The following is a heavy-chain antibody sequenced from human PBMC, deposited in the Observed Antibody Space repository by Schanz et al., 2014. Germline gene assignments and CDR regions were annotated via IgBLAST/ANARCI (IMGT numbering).Heavy chain of an antibody. CDR2: IRTSASDT. V-gene: IGHV3-23*01. CDR1: GFTFGSYA. Sequence: EVRLLESGGGLVQPGGSLRLSCVGSGFTFGSYAMNWVRQAPGKGLEWVSTIRTSASDTFYADSVKGRFTISRDNSQNTLYLQMISLGVDDTAVYYCARNWKDDQKVVRPGWSDGMDVWGQGTTVTVSS. J-gene: IGHJ6*02. D-gene: IGHD3-3*01. CDR3: ARNWKDDQKVVRPGWSDGMDV.